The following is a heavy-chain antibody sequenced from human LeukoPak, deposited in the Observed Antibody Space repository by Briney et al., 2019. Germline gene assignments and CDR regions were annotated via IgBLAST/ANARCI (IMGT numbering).Heavy chain of an antibody. J-gene: IGHJ4*02. CDR3: ARDHGDYYYFDY. CDR2: INPNSGGT. V-gene: IGHV1-2*02. D-gene: IGHD4-17*01. Sequence: ASVKVSCKASGYTFTSYGISWVRQAPGQGLEWMGWINPNSGGTNYAQKFQGRVTMTRDTSISTAYMELSRLRSDDTAVYYCARDHGDYYYFDYWGQGTLVTVSS. CDR1: GYTFTSYG.